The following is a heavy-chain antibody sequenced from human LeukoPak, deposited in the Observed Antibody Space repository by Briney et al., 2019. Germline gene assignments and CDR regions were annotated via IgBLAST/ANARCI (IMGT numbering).Heavy chain of an antibody. CDR3: ARDLHGYSSSWYDGIDY. CDR1: GGSISSGGYY. V-gene: IGHV4-31*03. Sequence: SQTLSLTCTVSGGSISSGGYYWNWLRQHPGKGLEWIGYIYSSGSTYYNPSLKSRVTISVDTSKNQFSLKLSSVTAADTAVYYCARDLHGYSSSWYDGIDYWGQGTLVTVSS. D-gene: IGHD6-13*01. CDR2: IYSSGST. J-gene: IGHJ4*02.